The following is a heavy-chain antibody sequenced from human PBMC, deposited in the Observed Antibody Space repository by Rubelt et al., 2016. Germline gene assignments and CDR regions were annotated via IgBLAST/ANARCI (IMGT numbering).Heavy chain of an antibody. V-gene: IGHV1-3*01. Sequence: QVQLVQSGAEVKKPGASVKVSCKASGYTFTSYAMHWVRQAPGQRLEWRGWINAGNGNTKYSQKFQGRVTITRDTSASTAYMELSSLRSEDTAVYYCARGSGSYTFDYWGQGTLVTVSS. CDR3: ARGSGSYTFDY. J-gene: IGHJ4*02. CDR2: INAGNGNT. D-gene: IGHD1-26*01. CDR1: GYTFTSYA.